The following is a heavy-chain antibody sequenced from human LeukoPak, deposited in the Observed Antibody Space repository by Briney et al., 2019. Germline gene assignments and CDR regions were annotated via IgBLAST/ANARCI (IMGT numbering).Heavy chain of an antibody. CDR1: GYSISSGYY. Sequence: SETLSLTCTVSGYSISSGYYWGWIRQPAGKGLEWIGRIYTSGSTNYNPSLKSRVTISVDTSKNQFSLKLSSVTAADTAVYYCARVEGYYYYMDVWGKGTTVTISS. CDR3: ARVEGYYYYMDV. J-gene: IGHJ6*03. D-gene: IGHD3-3*01. V-gene: IGHV4-61*02. CDR2: IYTSGST.